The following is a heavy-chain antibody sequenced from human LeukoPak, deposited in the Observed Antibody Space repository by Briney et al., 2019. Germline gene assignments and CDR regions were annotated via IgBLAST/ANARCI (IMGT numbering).Heavy chain of an antibody. J-gene: IGHJ4*02. CDR1: GFPFSSYA. Sequence: GGSLRLSCAASGFPFSSYAMSWVRQAPGTGLEWVSTISGSGGNTYYADSVKGRVTVSRDKSKNTLYLQMNSLRAEDTAVYYCAKDDGMVGAISDYWGQGTLVTVSS. CDR3: AKDDGMVGAISDY. CDR2: ISGSGGNT. V-gene: IGHV3-23*01. D-gene: IGHD1-26*01.